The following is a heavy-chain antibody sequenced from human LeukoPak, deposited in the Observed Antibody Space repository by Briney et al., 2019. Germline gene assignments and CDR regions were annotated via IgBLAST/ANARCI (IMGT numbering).Heavy chain of an antibody. CDR1: GYTFTGFY. Sequence: ASVKVSCKASGYTFTGFYLHWVRQAPGQGLEWMGWVNPITGGTKYAQRFQGRVTMTRDTSISTVYMGLNRLKSDDTAVYYCARPYCNSRSCHDYFDYWGQGTLVTVSS. V-gene: IGHV1-2*02. J-gene: IGHJ4*02. CDR2: VNPITGGT. D-gene: IGHD2-15*01. CDR3: ARPYCNSRSCHDYFDY.